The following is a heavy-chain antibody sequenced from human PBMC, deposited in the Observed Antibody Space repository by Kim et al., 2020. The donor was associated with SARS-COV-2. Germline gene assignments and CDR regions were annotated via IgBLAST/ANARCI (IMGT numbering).Heavy chain of an antibody. CDR2: ISSSSSYI. CDR3: ARGHMITFGGVIVSPAFFDY. Sequence: GGSLRLSCAASGFTFSSYSMNWVRQAPGKGLEWVSSISSSSSYIYYADSVKGRFTISRDNAKNSLYLQMNSLRAEDTAVYYCARGHMITFGGVIVSPAFFDYWGQGTLVTVSS. CDR1: GFTFSSYS. D-gene: IGHD3-16*02. J-gene: IGHJ4*02. V-gene: IGHV3-21*01.